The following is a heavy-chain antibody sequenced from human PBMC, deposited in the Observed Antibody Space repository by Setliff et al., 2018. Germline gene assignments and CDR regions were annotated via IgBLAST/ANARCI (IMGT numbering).Heavy chain of an antibody. D-gene: IGHD1-1*01. V-gene: IGHV4-61*09. CDR1: GGSISSASYY. Sequence: SETLSLTCTVSGGSISSASYYWSWIRQPAGKGLEWIGHIYTSWSSNYNPSLKSRVTMSVDTSKNQFSLQLSSVTAADTAVYYCARTGTYRYFDYWGQGALVTVSS. CDR3: ARTGTYRYFDY. CDR2: IYTSWSS. J-gene: IGHJ4*02.